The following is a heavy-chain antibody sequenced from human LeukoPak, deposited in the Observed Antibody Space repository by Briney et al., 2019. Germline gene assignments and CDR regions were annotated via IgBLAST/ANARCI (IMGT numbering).Heavy chain of an antibody. V-gene: IGHV4-39*01. Sequence: SETLSVTRTVSGGSIRRSSYYWGWIRQPPGKGLEWIGSIYYSGSTYDNPSLKSRVTISVDTSKNQFSLKLSSVTAADTAVYYCARHMTWRARRPFDYTGQGTLVTASS. CDR3: ARHMTWRARRPFDY. CDR2: IYYSGST. D-gene: IGHD3-16*01. CDR1: GGSIRRSSYY. J-gene: IGHJ4*02.